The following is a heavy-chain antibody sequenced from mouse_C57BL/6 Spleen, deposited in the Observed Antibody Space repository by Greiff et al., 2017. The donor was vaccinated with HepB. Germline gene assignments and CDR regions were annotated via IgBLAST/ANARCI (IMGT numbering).Heavy chain of an antibody. CDR1: GYTFTSYW. CDR3: ARNYGSSFDY. Sequence: QVQLKQPGAELVRPGSSVKLSCKASGYTFTSYWMDWVKQRPGQGLEWIGNIYPSDSETHYNQKFKDKATLTVDKSSSTAYMQLSSLTSEASAVYYCARNYGSSFDYWGQGTTLTVSS. D-gene: IGHD1-1*01. J-gene: IGHJ2*01. CDR2: IYPSDSET. V-gene: IGHV1-61*01.